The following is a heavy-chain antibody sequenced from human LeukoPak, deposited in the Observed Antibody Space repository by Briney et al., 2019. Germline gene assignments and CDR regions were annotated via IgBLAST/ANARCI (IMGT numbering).Heavy chain of an antibody. Sequence: GGSLRLSCAASGITFSRFWMSWVRQAPGKGLQWVANINQDGSEKHYVDSVKGRFTISRDNAENSLYLQMNSLRDEDTAVYYCARGYYGDYVPFDYWGQGTLVTVSS. CDR3: ARGYYGDYVPFDY. V-gene: IGHV3-7*01. CDR1: GITFSRFW. J-gene: IGHJ4*02. D-gene: IGHD4-17*01. CDR2: INQDGSEK.